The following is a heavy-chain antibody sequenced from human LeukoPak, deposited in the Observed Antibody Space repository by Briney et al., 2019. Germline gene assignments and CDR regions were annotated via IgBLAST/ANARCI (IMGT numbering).Heavy chain of an antibody. CDR3: ARYEIVVVPAALDY. CDR2: ISAYNGNT. Sequence: VASVKVSCKASGYTFTSYGISWVRQAPGQGLEWMGWISAYNGNTNYAQKLQGRVTMTTDTSTSTAYMELRSLRSDDTAVYYCARYEIVVVPAALDYWGQGTLVTVSS. D-gene: IGHD2-2*01. V-gene: IGHV1-18*01. CDR1: GYTFTSYG. J-gene: IGHJ4*02.